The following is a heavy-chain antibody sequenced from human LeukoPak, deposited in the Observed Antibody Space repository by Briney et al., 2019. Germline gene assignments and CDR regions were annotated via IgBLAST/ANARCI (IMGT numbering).Heavy chain of an antibody. CDR2: IYHSGSV. CDR1: GNSISSDYY. CDR3: ASLSETVPPGFWFDP. J-gene: IGHJ5*02. V-gene: IGHV4-38-2*02. D-gene: IGHD4-17*01. Sequence: SETLSLTCTVSGNSISSDYYWGWIRQPPGKGLEWIGSIYHSGSVYYNPSLKSRVTISVDTSKNQFSLKLSSVTAADTAVYYCASLSETVPPGFWFDPWGQGTLVTVSS.